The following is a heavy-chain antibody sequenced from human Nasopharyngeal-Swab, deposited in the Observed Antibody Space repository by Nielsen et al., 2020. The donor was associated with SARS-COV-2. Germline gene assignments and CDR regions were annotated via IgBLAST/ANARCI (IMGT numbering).Heavy chain of an antibody. J-gene: IGHJ6*02. CDR2: ISSSGSTI. CDR1: GFTFSDYY. D-gene: IGHD3-22*01. CDR3: ARDLGDSSGYFSFNYYYYGMDV. Sequence: GGSLRLSCAASGFTFSDYYMSWIRQAPGKGLEWVSYISSSGSTIYHADSVKGRFTISRDNAKNSLYLQMNSLRAEDTAVYYCARDLGDSSGYFSFNYYYYGMDVWGQGTTVTVSS. V-gene: IGHV3-11*04.